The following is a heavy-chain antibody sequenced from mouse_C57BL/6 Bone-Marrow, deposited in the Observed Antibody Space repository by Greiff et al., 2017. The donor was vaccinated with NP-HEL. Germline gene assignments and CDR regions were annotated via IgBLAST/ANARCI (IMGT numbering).Heavy chain of an antibody. Sequence: VKLVESGPGLVAPSQSLSITCTVSGFSLTSYGVHWVRQPPGKGLEWLVVIWSDGRTTYNSALNSSLSIIKDNSKSQVFLKMNSLQTDDTAMYYWARHQVYAMDYWGQGTSVTVSS. CDR3: ARHQVYAMDY. V-gene: IGHV2-6-1*01. CDR1: GFSLTSYG. CDR2: IWSDGRT. D-gene: IGHD3-2*02. J-gene: IGHJ4*01.